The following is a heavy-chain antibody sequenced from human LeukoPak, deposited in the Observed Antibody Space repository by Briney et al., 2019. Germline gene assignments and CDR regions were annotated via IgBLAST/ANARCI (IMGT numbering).Heavy chain of an antibody. J-gene: IGHJ3*02. CDR1: GYTFTAYY. Sequence: ASVKVSCKASGYTFTAYYMHWVRQAPGQGLEWMGWINPNSGGTNYAQKFQGRVTMTRDTSISTAYMELSRLRSDDTAVYYCARDRASTVTTDAFDIWGRGTMVTVSS. CDR3: ARDRASTVTTDAFDI. D-gene: IGHD4-17*01. CDR2: INPNSGGT. V-gene: IGHV1-2*02.